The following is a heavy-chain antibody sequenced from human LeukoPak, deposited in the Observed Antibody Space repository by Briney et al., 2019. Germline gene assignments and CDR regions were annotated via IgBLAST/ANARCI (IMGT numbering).Heavy chain of an antibody. J-gene: IGHJ4*02. CDR1: GGSISSYY. Sequence: SETLSLTCTVSGGSISSYYWSWIRQPPGKGLEWIGYIYYSGSTYYNPSLKSRVTISVDTSKNQFSLKLSSVTAADTAVYYCARDRYSSGWYTPPDGYYFDYWGQGTLVTVSS. V-gene: IGHV4-59*12. D-gene: IGHD6-19*01. CDR2: IYYSGST. CDR3: ARDRYSSGWYTPPDGYYFDY.